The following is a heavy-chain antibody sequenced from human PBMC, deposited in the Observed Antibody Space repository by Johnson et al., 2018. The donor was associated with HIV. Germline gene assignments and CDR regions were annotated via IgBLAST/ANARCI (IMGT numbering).Heavy chain of an antibody. CDR2: ISGSGGST. Sequence: MQLVESGGGLVQPGGSLRLSCAASGFTFSNYAMSWVRQAPGKGLECVSTISGSGGSTYYADSVKGRFTISRDNSKNTLYLQMNSLRAEDTAVYYCARDVAATMIVVGGAYDAFDIWGQGTMVTVSS. D-gene: IGHD3-22*01. CDR1: GFTFSNYA. V-gene: IGHV3-23*04. CDR3: ARDVAATMIVVGGAYDAFDI. J-gene: IGHJ3*02.